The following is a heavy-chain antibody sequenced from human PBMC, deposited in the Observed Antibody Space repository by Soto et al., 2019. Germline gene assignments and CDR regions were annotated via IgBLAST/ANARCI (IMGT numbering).Heavy chain of an antibody. CDR1: GFTFSSYG. V-gene: IGHV3-30*18. J-gene: IGHJ4*02. CDR3: AKAEYSGSFIGD. Sequence: GGSLRLSCAASGFTFSSYGMHWVRQAPGKGLEWVAVISYDGSNKYYADSVKGRFTISRDNSKNTLYLQMNSLRAEDTAVYYWAKAEYSGSFIGDWGQGTLVTVSS. D-gene: IGHD1-26*01. CDR2: ISYDGSNK.